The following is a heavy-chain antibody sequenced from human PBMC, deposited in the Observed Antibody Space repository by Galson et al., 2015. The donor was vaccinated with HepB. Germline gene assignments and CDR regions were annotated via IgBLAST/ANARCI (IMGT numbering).Heavy chain of an antibody. J-gene: IGHJ4*02. V-gene: IGHV5-51*03. CDR1: GYSFTSYW. CDR3: ARDSVLRYFDWSHDPYYFDY. CDR2: IYPGDSDT. D-gene: IGHD3-9*01. Sequence: QSGAEVKKPGESLKISCNGSGYSFTSYWIGWVRQMPGKGLEWMGIIYPGDSDTRYSPSFQGQVTISADKSISTAYLQWSSLKASDTAMYYCARDSVLRYFDWSHDPYYFDYWGQGTLVTVSS.